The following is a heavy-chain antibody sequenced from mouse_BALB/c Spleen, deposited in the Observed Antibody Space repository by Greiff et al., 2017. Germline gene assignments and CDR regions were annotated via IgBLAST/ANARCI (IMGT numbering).Heavy chain of an antibody. Sequence: VMLVESGPGLVAPSQSLSITCTVSGFSLTSYGVHWVRQPPGKGLEWLGVIWAGGSTNYNSALMSRLSISKDNSKSQVFLKMNSLQTDDTAMYYCARDFGYDYDGSYYFDYWGQGTTLTVSS. V-gene: IGHV2-9*02. CDR2: IWAGGST. J-gene: IGHJ2*01. CDR3: ARDFGYDYDGSYYFDY. D-gene: IGHD2-4*01. CDR1: GFSLTSYG.